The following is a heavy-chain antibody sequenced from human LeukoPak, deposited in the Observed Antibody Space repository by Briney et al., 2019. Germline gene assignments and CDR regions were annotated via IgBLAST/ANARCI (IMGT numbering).Heavy chain of an antibody. Sequence: GGSLRLSCSASGFSFSSYAMQWVRQAPGKGLEYVSGISSYGGDTYYADSVKGRFTISRDNYKNTLYVQMITLRAEDTAVYYCERGREGEEFDYWGQGTLVTVSS. CDR3: ERGREGEEFDY. CDR2: ISSYGGDT. V-gene: IGHV3-64*04. CDR1: GFSFSSYA. J-gene: IGHJ4*02. D-gene: IGHD3-16*01.